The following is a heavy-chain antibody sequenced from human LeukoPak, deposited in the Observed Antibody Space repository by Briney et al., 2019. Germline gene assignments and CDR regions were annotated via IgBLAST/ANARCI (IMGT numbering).Heavy chain of an antibody. Sequence: GGSLRLSCAASGFTFSSYSMNWVRQAPGKGLEWVSSISSSSSYIYYADSVKGRFTISRDNANNSLYLQMNSLRAEDSAVYYCAIYGSGSYYQTPFDYWGQGTQVSVSS. CDR2: ISSSSSYI. J-gene: IGHJ4*02. CDR3: AIYGSGSYYQTPFDY. V-gene: IGHV3-21*01. D-gene: IGHD3-10*01. CDR1: GFTFSSYS.